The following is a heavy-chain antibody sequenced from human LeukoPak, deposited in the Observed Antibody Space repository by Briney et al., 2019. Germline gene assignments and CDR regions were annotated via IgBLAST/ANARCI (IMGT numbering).Heavy chain of an antibody. CDR2: ISHSGNT. J-gene: IGHJ1*01. V-gene: IGHV4-38-2*02. CDR1: GYSIGSGYY. CDR3: ARGLL. Sequence: SETLSLTCTVSGYSIGSGYYWGWIRQSPGKGLEWIGKISHSGNTLYNPSLKSRVTISIDISKNQFSLNLTSVTAADTAIYHCARGLLWGQGTLVTVSS.